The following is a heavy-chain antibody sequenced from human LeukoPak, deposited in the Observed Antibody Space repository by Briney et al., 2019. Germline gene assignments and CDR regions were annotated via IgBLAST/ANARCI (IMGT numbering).Heavy chain of an antibody. CDR3: ARDRRDYYDSSGYDY. Sequence: GGSLRLSCAASGFTFSSYSMNWVRQAPGKGLEWVSHITASGTAMFYADSVKGRFTISRDNSKNTLYLQMNSLRAEDTAVYYCARDRRDYYDSSGYDYWGQGTLVTVSS. V-gene: IGHV3-48*01. J-gene: IGHJ4*02. CDR2: ITASGTAM. D-gene: IGHD3-22*01. CDR1: GFTFSSYS.